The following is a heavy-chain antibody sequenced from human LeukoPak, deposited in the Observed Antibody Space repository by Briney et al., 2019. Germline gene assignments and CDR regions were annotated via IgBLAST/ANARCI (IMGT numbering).Heavy chain of an antibody. CDR1: EFTFSTYA. CDR2: ISYDGSNK. Sequence: GGSLRLSCAASEFTFSTYAMHWVRQAPGKGLEWVAVISYDGSNKYYADSVKGRFTISRDNSKSTLYLQMNNLRADDTAVYSCARNRAGYYDSSGPLDYWGQGTLVTVSS. CDR3: ARNRAGYYDSSGPLDY. D-gene: IGHD3-22*01. V-gene: IGHV3-30-3*01. J-gene: IGHJ4*02.